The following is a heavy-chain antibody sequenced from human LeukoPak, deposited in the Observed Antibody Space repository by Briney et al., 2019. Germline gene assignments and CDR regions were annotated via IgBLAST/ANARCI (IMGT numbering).Heavy chain of an antibody. CDR3: ARGRPTTSIAAAGVNWFDP. J-gene: IGHJ5*02. Sequence: ASVKVSCKASGHTFTSYDINWVRQATGQGLEWMGWMNPNSGNTGYAQMFQGRITITRNTSISTAYMELSSLRSEDTAVYYCARGRPTTSIAAAGVNWFDPWGQGTLVTVSS. CDR1: GHTFTSYD. CDR2: MNPNSGNT. V-gene: IGHV1-8*03. D-gene: IGHD6-13*01.